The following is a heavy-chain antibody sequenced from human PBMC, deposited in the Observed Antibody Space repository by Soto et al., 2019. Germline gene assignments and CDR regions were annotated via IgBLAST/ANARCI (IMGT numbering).Heavy chain of an antibody. CDR2: ISNDGNTE. Sequence: QVQLVESGGGVVQPGRSLRLSCAASGFRFSGYGMHWVRQAPGKGLEWVAYISNDGNTEYYTDSVKGRFTISRDNSKNTLSLQMNSLRAEDTAVYYCAKDFEGGPLDYGGQGTLVTVSS. D-gene: IGHD3-16*01. J-gene: IGHJ4*02. V-gene: IGHV3-30*18. CDR1: GFRFSGYG. CDR3: AKDFEGGPLDY.